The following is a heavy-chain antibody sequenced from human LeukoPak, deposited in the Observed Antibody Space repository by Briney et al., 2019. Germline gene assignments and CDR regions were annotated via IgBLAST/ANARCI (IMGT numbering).Heavy chain of an antibody. Sequence: SETLSLTCAVYGGSFSGYYWSWIRQPPGKGLEWIGEINHSGSTNYNPSLKSRVTISVDTSKNQFSLKLSSVTAADTAVYYCARRAAAAIVYYYYSMDVWGKGITVTVSS. V-gene: IGHV4-34*01. J-gene: IGHJ6*03. CDR2: INHSGST. CDR3: ARRAAAAIVYYYYSMDV. D-gene: IGHD2-2*02. CDR1: GGSFSGYY.